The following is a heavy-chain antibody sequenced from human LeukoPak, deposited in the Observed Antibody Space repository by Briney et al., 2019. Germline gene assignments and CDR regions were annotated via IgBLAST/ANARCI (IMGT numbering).Heavy chain of an antibody. CDR3: AKDSYTVTTQRVVFDY. V-gene: IGHV3-23*01. CDR1: GFTFSSYA. D-gene: IGHD4-17*01. J-gene: IGHJ4*02. Sequence: GGSLRLSCAASGFTFSSYAMSWVRQAPGKGLEWVSAISGSGGSTYYADSVKGRFTISRDNSKNTLYLQMNSLRAEDTAVYYCAKDSYTVTTQRVVFDYWGQGTLVTVSS. CDR2: ISGSGGST.